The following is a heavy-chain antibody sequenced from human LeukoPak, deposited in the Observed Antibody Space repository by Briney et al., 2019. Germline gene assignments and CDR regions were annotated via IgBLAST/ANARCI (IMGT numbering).Heavy chain of an antibody. D-gene: IGHD1-26*01. CDR3: AREGGHWPKFFDY. CDR2: IYTSGST. J-gene: IGHJ4*02. Sequence: SETLSLTCTVSGGSISSGSYYWSWIRQPAGEGLEWIGRIYTSGSTNYNPSLKSRVTISVDTSKNQFSLKLSSVTAADTAVYYCAREGGHWPKFFDYWGQGTLVTVSS. CDR1: GGSISSGSYY. V-gene: IGHV4-61*02.